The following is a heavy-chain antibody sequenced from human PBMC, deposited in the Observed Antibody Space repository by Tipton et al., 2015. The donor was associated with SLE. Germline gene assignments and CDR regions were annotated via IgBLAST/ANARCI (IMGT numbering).Heavy chain of an antibody. CDR3: ARRGSFDAFDI. J-gene: IGHJ3*02. V-gene: IGHV4-59*01. Sequence: LRLSCTVSGGSISSYYWSWIRQPPGKGLEWIGYIYYSGSTNYNPSLKSRVTISVDTSKNQFSLKLSSVTAADTAVYFCARRGSFDAFDIWGQGTLVTVSS. D-gene: IGHD1-26*01. CDR1: GGSISSYY. CDR2: IYYSGST.